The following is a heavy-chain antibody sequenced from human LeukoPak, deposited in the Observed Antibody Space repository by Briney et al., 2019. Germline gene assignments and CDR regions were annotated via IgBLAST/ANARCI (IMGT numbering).Heavy chain of an antibody. CDR1: GGSISSGGYY. V-gene: IGHV4-31*03. J-gene: IGHJ4*02. D-gene: IGHD3-10*01. CDR2: IYYSGST. Sequence: ASETLSLTCTVSGGSISSGGYYWSWIRQHPGKGLEWIGYIYYSGSTYYNPSLKSRVTISVDTSKNQFSLKLSSVTAADTAVYYCASRGVTNFDYWGQGTLVTVSS. CDR3: ASRGVTNFDY.